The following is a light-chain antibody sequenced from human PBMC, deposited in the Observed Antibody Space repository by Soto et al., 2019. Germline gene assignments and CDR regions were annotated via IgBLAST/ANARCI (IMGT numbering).Light chain of an antibody. CDR3: SSYTSNSTLV. Sequence: QSALTQPASVSGSPGQSITISCTGTSSDVGGYDYVSWYQQHPGKAPNLMIFEVSDRPSGVSNRFSGSNSVNTASLTISGLQAEDDADYFCSSYTSNSTLVFGGGTKLTVL. J-gene: IGLJ3*02. CDR1: SSDVGGYDY. CDR2: EVS. V-gene: IGLV2-14*01.